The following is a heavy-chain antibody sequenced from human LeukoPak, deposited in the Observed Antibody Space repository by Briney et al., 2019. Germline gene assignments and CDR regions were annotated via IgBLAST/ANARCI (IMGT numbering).Heavy chain of an antibody. V-gene: IGHV4-39*01. CDR1: GGSISSSSYY. CDR3: ARRSSSWYSKIDS. CDR2: IYYSGST. Sequence: PSETLSLTCTVSGGSISSSSYYCGWIRQPPGKGLEWIGNIYYSGSTYYNPSLKSRVTISEDTSKNQFSLKLSSVTAADTAVYYCARRSSSWYSKIDSWGQGTLVTVSS. D-gene: IGHD6-13*01. J-gene: IGHJ4*02.